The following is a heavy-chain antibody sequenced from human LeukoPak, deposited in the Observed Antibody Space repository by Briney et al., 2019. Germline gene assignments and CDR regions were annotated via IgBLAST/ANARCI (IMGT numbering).Heavy chain of an antibody. Sequence: GGSLRLSCAASGFTFSSYDMSWVRQAPGKGLEWVSDISGSGGSTYYADSVKGRFTISRDNCKNTLYLQMNSLRAEDTAVYYCAKYSARYSYGSGYFDYWGQGTLVTVSS. J-gene: IGHJ4*02. CDR2: ISGSGGST. CDR1: GFTFSSYD. D-gene: IGHD5-18*01. V-gene: IGHV3-23*01. CDR3: AKYSARYSYGSGYFDY.